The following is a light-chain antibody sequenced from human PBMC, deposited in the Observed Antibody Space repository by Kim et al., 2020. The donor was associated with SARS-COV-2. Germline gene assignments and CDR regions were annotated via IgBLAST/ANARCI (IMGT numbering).Light chain of an antibody. CDR2: AAS. CDR1: QAINSY. V-gene: IGKV1-27*01. CDR3: QKYNSAPLT. Sequence: ASVGDRVTIPCRASQAINSYLAWYQQRPGKVPKLLIYAASTLPSGVPSRFSGSGSGTNFTLTISSLQPEDFATYYCQKYNSAPLTFGPGTKVDIK. J-gene: IGKJ3*01.